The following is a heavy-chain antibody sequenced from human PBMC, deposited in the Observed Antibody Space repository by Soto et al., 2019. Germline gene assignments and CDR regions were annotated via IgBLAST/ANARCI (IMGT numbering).Heavy chain of an antibody. J-gene: IGHJ5*02. CDR1: GYTFFTYD. V-gene: IGHV1-18*01. D-gene: IGHD5-12*01. CDR2: ISTYSGDT. Sequence: ASVKVSCKASGYTFFTYDISWVRQAPGQGLEWMGWISTYSGDTKYAQKFQGRVTMTTDTSTTTAYLELRSLRSDDTAVYYCARHHGPTTSENWFDPWGQGTMVTVYS. CDR3: ARHHGPTTSENWFDP.